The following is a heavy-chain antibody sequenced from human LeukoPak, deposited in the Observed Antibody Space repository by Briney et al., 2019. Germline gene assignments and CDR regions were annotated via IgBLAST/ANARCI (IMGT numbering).Heavy chain of an antibody. J-gene: IGHJ4*02. D-gene: IGHD6-19*01. CDR1: GYSFTNYW. CDR2: IYPGDSDT. CDR3: ASSRSGWSFDY. Sequence: RGESLKISCKGSGYSFTNYWIAWVRQMPGKGLEWMGIIYPGDSDTRYSPSFQGQVTISADKSFSTAYLQWSSLKASDTAMYYCASSRSGWSFDYWGQGTLVTVSS. V-gene: IGHV5-51*01.